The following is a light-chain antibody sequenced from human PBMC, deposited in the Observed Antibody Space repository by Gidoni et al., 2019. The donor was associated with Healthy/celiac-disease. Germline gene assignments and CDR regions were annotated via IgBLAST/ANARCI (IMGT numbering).Light chain of an antibody. J-gene: IGLJ3*02. Sequence: QSVLTQPHSVSAAPGQKVTISCSGSSSDIRNNNVSWYQPLPGPAPKLLIYETNKRPSGIPGRFSVSKSGTAATLGITGLHTADGADYYCGTWDSSLSAGVFGGGPKLTVL. CDR2: ETN. CDR1: SSDIRNNN. V-gene: IGLV1-51*02. CDR3: GTWDSSLSAGV.